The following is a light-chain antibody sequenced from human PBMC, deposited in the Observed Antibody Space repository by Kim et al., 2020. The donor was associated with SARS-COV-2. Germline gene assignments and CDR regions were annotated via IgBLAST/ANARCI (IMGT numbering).Light chain of an antibody. V-gene: IGLV2-14*03. CDR3: SSFTTTTTFEL. J-gene: IGLJ3*02. CDR1: SSDVGGYDY. CDR2: DVT. Sequence: QSALTQPASVSGSPGQSITISCIGTSSDVGGYDYVSWYQQHPGKAPKLIIYDVTKRPSDVSHRFSGSKSGNTASLTISGLQAEDAADYYCSSFTTTTTFELFGGGTKVTVL.